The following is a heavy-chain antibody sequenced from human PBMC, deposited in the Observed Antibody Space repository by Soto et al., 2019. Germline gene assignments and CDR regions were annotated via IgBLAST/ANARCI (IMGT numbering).Heavy chain of an antibody. V-gene: IGHV3-7*01. D-gene: IGHD3-16*01. Sequence: PGGSLRLSCAASGFTFSSYWMSWVRQAPGKGLEWVANIKQDGSTKSYPDSVNGRFTISRDNSKNTLFLQMNSLRVEDTAVYYCARAKGLYAWGSYFTIHYWGQGTLVTVSS. CDR1: GFTFSSYW. J-gene: IGHJ4*02. CDR3: ARAKGLYAWGSYFTIHY. CDR2: IKQDGSTK.